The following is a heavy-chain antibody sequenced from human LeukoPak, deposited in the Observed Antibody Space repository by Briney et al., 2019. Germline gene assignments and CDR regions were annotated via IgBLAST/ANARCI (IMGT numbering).Heavy chain of an antibody. Sequence: PGRSLRLSCAASGFTFDDYAMHWVRQAPGKGLEWVSGISWNSGSIGYADSAKGRFTISRDNAKNSLYLQMNSLRAEDTALYYCAKSVGANGYYMDVWGKGTTVTVSS. CDR2: ISWNSGSI. CDR1: GFTFDDYA. V-gene: IGHV3-9*01. CDR3: AKSVGANGYYMDV. D-gene: IGHD1-26*01. J-gene: IGHJ6*03.